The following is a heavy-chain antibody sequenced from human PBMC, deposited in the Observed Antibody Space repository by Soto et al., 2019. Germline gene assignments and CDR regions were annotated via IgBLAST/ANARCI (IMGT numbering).Heavy chain of an antibody. D-gene: IGHD3-22*01. CDR2: ISTYNDNT. J-gene: IGHJ4*02. V-gene: IGHV1-18*01. CDR1: GYTFTSCG. CDR3: ARVDDRSGTGDFDY. Sequence: ASVKVSFKASGYTFTSCGISWVRQAPGQGLEWMGWISTYNDNTNYAQKLQGRVTQTTDTSTSTAYMELRSLRSDDTAVYYCARVDDRSGTGDFDYWGQGTLVTVSS.